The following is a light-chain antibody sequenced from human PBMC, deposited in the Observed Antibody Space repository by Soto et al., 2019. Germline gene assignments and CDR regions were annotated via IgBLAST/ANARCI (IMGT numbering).Light chain of an antibody. CDR1: QTVGSY. V-gene: IGKV3-11*01. J-gene: IGKJ1*01. CDR2: DAS. Sequence: EIVLTQSPATLSLSPGERATLSCRASQTVGSYLAWYQQKPGQAPRLLMYDASNRATGIPARFSGSGSGTDFTLTISSLEPEDFAVYYCQQRTNWPPWRVGQGTKVDIK. CDR3: QQRTNWPPWR.